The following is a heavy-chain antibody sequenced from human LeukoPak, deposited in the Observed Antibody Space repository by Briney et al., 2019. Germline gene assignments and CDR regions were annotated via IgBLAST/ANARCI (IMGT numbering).Heavy chain of an antibody. J-gene: IGHJ5*02. CDR1: GYSISSGYY. Sequence: SETLSLTCTVSGYSISSGYYWGWIRQPPGKGLEWIGSIYHSGSTYYNPSLKSRVTISVDTSKNQFSLKLSSVTAADTAVYYCARYSSGRGSWFDPWGQGTLVTVSS. D-gene: IGHD6-19*01. CDR3: ARYSSGRGSWFDP. V-gene: IGHV4-38-2*02. CDR2: IYHSGST.